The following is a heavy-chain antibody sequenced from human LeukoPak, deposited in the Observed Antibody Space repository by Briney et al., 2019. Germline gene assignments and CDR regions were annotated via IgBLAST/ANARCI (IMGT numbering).Heavy chain of an antibody. Sequence: GGSLRLSCAASGSTFSSYIMDWVRQAPGKGLEWVSCISTSSSAIYYADSVKGRFTISRDNAQNSLYLQMDSLRAEDTAVYYCARAVDTATDYFDYWGQGTLVTVSS. V-gene: IGHV3-48*01. CDR3: ARAVDTATDYFDY. J-gene: IGHJ4*02. D-gene: IGHD5-18*01. CDR1: GSTFSSYI. CDR2: ISTSSSAI.